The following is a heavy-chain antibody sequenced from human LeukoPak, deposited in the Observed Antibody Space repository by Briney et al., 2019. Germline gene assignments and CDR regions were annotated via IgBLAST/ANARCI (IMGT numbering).Heavy chain of an antibody. CDR1: GFTFSSYS. CDR2: ISSSSRTI. CDR3: ASGRDIGYDYGDFFDY. V-gene: IGHV3-48*01. J-gene: IGHJ4*02. Sequence: GSLRLSCAASGFTFSSYSMNWVRQAPGKGLEWVSYISSSSRTIYYADSVKGRFTISRDNAKNSLYLQMNSLRAEDTAVYYCASGRDIGYDYGDFFDYWGQGTLVTVSS. D-gene: IGHD4-17*01.